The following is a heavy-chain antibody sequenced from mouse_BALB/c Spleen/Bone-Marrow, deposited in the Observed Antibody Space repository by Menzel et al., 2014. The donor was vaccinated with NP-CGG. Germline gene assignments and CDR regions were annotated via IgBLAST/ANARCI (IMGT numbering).Heavy chain of an antibody. D-gene: IGHD2-10*01. J-gene: IGHJ2*01. CDR3: ARKAYYGNYVGY. V-gene: IGHV1-26*01. CDR2: INPNNGGT. CDR1: GYTFTDYY. Sequence: EVQLQESGPGLVKPGASVKMSCKASGYTFTDYYMKWVKQSHGKRLEWIGDINPNNGGTSYNQKFKGKATLTVDKSSSTAYMQLSSLTSGDSAVYYCARKAYYGNYVGYWGQGTTLTVSS.